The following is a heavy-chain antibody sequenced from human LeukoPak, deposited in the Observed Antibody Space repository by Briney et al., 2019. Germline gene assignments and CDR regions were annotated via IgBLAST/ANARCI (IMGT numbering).Heavy chain of an antibody. CDR3: ARQNSRGKSWVAVVKGPGWFDP. V-gene: IGHV4-30-4*08. J-gene: IGHJ5*02. CDR2: IYYSGST. D-gene: IGHD3-22*01. Sequence: SWVRQAPGKGLEWIGYIYYSGSTYYNPSLKSRVTISVDTSKNQFSLKLSSVTAADTAVYYCARQNSRGKSWVAVVKGPGWFDPWGQGTLVTVSS.